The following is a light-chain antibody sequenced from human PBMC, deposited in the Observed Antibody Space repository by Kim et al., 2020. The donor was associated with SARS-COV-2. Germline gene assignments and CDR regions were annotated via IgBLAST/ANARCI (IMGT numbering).Light chain of an antibody. CDR1: QSVSTW. V-gene: IGKV1-5*01. Sequence: DIQMTQSPSTLSASVGDRVTISCRASQSVSTWLAWYQQKPGKAPQLLIHGASTLENGVPSRFSGSGSGTELTLTISSLQPDDFATYYCQQYHTYPVTFGWGTKLEIK. CDR3: QQYHTYPVT. J-gene: IGKJ4*01. CDR2: GAS.